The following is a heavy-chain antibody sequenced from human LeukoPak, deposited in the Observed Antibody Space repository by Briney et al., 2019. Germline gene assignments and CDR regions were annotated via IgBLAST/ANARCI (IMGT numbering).Heavy chain of an antibody. V-gene: IGHV1-69*05. CDR1: GGTFSSYA. J-gene: IGHJ3*02. Sequence: SVKVSCKASGGTFSSYAISWVRQAPGQGLEWMGRIIPTFGTANYAQKFQGRVTITTDESTSTAYMELSSLRSEDTAVYYCARASYDSSDRSDGAFDIWGQGTMVTVSS. CDR3: ARASYDSSDRSDGAFDI. CDR2: IIPTFGTA. D-gene: IGHD3-22*01.